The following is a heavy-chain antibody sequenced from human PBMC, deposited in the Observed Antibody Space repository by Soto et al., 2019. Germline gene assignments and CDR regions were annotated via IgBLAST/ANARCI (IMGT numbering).Heavy chain of an antibody. Sequence: SETLSLTCTVSGGSVSSGDYYWSWIRQPPGKGLEWIGYIYYSGSTNYSPSLKSRVTISVDTSKNQFSLKLSSVTAADTAVYYCARLGGSYAVPHFDYWGQGTLVTVSS. CDR3: ARLGGSYAVPHFDY. CDR2: IYYSGST. D-gene: IGHD1-26*01. V-gene: IGHV4-61*08. CDR1: GGSVSSGDYY. J-gene: IGHJ4*02.